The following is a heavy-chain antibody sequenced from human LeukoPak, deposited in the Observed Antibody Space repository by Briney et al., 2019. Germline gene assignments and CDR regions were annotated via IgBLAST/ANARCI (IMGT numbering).Heavy chain of an antibody. CDR1: GYTFTNYD. D-gene: IGHD6-13*01. J-gene: IGHJ5*02. V-gene: IGHV1-8*03. CDR3: ARGYSSSWYVSYKWFDP. Sequence: GASVKVSCKASGYTFTNYDINWVRQATGQGLEWMGWMNPNSGNTAYAQKFQGRVTITRNTSISTAYMELSSLRSEDTAVYYRARGYSSSWYVSYKWFDPWGQGTLVTVSS. CDR2: MNPNSGNT.